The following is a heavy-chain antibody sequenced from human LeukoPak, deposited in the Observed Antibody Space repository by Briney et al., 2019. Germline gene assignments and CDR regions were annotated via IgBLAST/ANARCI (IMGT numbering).Heavy chain of an antibody. J-gene: IGHJ5*02. CDR2: INTNTGNP. Sequence: ASVTVSCKASGYTFTSYAMNWVRQAPGQGLEWMGWINTNTGNPTYAQGFTGRFVFSLDTSVSTAYLQISSLKAEDTAVYYCARGHYDFWSGYPNWFDPWGQGTLVTVSS. V-gene: IGHV7-4-1*02. CDR3: ARGHYDFWSGYPNWFDP. CDR1: GYTFTSYA. D-gene: IGHD3-3*01.